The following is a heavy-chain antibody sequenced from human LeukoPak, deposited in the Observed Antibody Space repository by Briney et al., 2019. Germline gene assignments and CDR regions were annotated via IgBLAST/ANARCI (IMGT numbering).Heavy chain of an antibody. J-gene: IGHJ6*03. Sequence: GGSLRLSCAASGFTFSAYEMNWVRQAPGKGLEWVSHISSSGSTIYYADSVKGRFIISRDDARNSLSLQMNSLRAEDTAVYYCARAIVAAAGPYYYYYYYMDVWGKGTTVTVSS. CDR1: GFTFSAYE. D-gene: IGHD6-13*01. CDR3: ARAIVAAAGPYYYYYYYMDV. V-gene: IGHV3-48*03. CDR2: ISSSGSTI.